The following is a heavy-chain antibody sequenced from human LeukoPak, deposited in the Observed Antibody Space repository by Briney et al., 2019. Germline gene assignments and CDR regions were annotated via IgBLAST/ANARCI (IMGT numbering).Heavy chain of an antibody. D-gene: IGHD2-15*01. CDR1: GGSISSSSYY. Sequence: PSETLSLTCTVSGGSISSSSYYWGWIRQPPGKGLEWIGSIYYSGSTYYNPSLKSRVTISVDTSKNQFSLKLSSVTAADTAVYYCARLIRDIVVVVAANWGQGTLVTVSS. CDR3: ARLIRDIVVVVAAN. CDR2: IYYSGST. V-gene: IGHV4-39*01. J-gene: IGHJ4*02.